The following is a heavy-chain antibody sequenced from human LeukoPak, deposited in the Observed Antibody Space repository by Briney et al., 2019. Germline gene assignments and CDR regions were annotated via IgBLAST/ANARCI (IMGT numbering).Heavy chain of an antibody. CDR2: IRSKRFGGTI. D-gene: IGHD2-21*02. J-gene: IGHJ4*02. Sequence: GGSLRLSCTTSGFPFGDYAMSGVRQAPGKGLEGIAFIRSKRFGGTIEYAASVKGRFTISRYDSTSNAYLHMNSLRHEDTAVYYCARSIVVVTYYLDYWGQGTLVTVSS. CDR3: ARSIVVVTYYLDY. CDR1: GFPFGDYA. V-gene: IGHV3-49*04.